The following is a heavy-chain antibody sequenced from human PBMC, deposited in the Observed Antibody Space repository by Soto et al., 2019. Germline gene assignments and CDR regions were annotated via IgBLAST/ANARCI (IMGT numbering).Heavy chain of an antibody. J-gene: IGHJ4*02. Sequence: SETLSLTCTVSGGSIRDYYWGWIRQSPGKGLEWIGYIYYTGTTKYNPSLKSRVTISVDSSKNQFSLKLDSVTAADTAVFYCARLGGYYQAFDSWGQGTLVTVPQ. D-gene: IGHD3-22*01. CDR3: ARLGGYYQAFDS. CDR1: GGSIRDYY. V-gene: IGHV4-59*08. CDR2: IYYTGTT.